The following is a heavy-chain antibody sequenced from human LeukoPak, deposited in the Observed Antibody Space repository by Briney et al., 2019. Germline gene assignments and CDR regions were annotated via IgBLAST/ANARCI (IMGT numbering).Heavy chain of an antibody. D-gene: IGHD2-2*01. J-gene: IGHJ6*03. V-gene: IGHV1-69*13. Sequence: SVKVSCKASGGTFSSYAISWVRQAPGQGLEWMGGIIPIFGTANYAQKFQGRVTITADESTSTAYMELSSLRSEDTAVYYCAGGYCSSTSCLWGFRYYYMDVWGKGTTVTVSS. CDR1: GGTFSSYA. CDR3: AGGYCSSTSCLWGFRYYYMDV. CDR2: IIPIFGTA.